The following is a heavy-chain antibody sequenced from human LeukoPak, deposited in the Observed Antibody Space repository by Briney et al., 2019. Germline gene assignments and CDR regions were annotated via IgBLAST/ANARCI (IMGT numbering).Heavy chain of an antibody. CDR1: GGSISSSSYY. Sequence: PSETLSLTCTVSGGSISSSSYYWGWIRQPPGKGLEWIGSIYYSGSTYYNPSLKSRVTISVDTSKNQFSLKLSSVTAADTAVYYCARVPSHYDFWSGSMIPYYFDYWGQGTLVTVSS. J-gene: IGHJ4*02. V-gene: IGHV4-39*01. CDR3: ARVPSHYDFWSGSMIPYYFDY. CDR2: IYYSGST. D-gene: IGHD3-3*01.